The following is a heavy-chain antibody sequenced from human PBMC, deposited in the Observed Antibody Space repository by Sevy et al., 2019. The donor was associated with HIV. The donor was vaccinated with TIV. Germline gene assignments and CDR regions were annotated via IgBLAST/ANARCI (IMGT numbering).Heavy chain of an antibody. D-gene: IGHD5-12*01. CDR3: TRPPPVRSGDDSLNWFDP. Sequence: SETLSLTCTVSGGSISAYYWSWIRQPPGKALEYIGYIYYTGSTYYNPSLKNRVTISVDTSKNQFSLILSSVTAADTAVYYCTRPPPVRSGDDSLNWFDPWGQGTVVTVSS. V-gene: IGHV4-59*01. CDR1: GGSISAYY. CDR2: IYYTGST. J-gene: IGHJ5*02.